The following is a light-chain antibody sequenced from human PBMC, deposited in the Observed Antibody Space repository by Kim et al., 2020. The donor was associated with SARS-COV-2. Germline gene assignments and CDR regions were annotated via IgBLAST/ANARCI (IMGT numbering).Light chain of an antibody. CDR2: QDS. J-gene: IGLJ3*02. CDR1: KLGDKY. Sequence: SYELTQPPSVSVSPGQTASITCSGDKLGDKYACWYQQKPGQSPVLVIYQDSKRPSGFPERFSGSNSGNTATLTISGTQAMDEADYYCQAWDSSTWVFCGG. CDR3: QAWDSSTWV. V-gene: IGLV3-1*01.